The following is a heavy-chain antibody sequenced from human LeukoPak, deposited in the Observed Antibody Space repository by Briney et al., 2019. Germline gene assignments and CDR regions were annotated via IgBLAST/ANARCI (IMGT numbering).Heavy chain of an antibody. D-gene: IGHD2/OR15-2a*01. CDR3: VKDLDFRADS. J-gene: IGHJ4*02. CDR2: INTDGTII. Sequence: GGSLRLSCAASGFTFSSYWMHWVRQTPGRGLVWVARINTDGTIIDYADSVQGRFTISRDNAKNTLYLQMNSLRAEDTALYYCVKDLDFRADSWGQGTLVTVSS. CDR1: GFTFSSYW. V-gene: IGHV3-74*01.